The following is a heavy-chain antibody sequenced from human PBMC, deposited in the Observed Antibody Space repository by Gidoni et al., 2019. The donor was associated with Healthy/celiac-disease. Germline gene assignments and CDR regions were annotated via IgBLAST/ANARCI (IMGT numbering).Heavy chain of an antibody. CDR1: GGSISSSSYY. J-gene: IGHJ5*02. V-gene: IGHV4-39*01. CDR3: ARRTVTTSGFDP. CDR2: IYYSGST. D-gene: IGHD4-4*01. Sequence: QLQLQESGPGLVKPSETLSLTCTVSGGSISSSSYYWGWIRQPPGKGLEWIGSIYYSGSTYYNPSLKSRVTISVDTSKNQFSLKLSSVTAAETAVYYCARRTVTTSGFDPWGQGTLVTVSS.